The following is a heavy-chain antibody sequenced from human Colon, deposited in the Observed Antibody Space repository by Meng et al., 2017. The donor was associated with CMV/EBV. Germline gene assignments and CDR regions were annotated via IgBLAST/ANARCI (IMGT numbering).Heavy chain of an antibody. J-gene: IGHJ4*02. Sequence: CGESGVHFGSYGMHWVRQAPGKGLEWVAVIWHDGSQKYHADSVKGRFTISRDNSKNTLFLQMNSLTVEDTAVYFCARDMSAGKFYIDYWGQGILVTVSS. V-gene: IGHV3-33*01. D-gene: IGHD3-16*01. CDR3: ARDMSAGKFYIDY. CDR1: GVHFGSYG. CDR2: IWHDGSQK.